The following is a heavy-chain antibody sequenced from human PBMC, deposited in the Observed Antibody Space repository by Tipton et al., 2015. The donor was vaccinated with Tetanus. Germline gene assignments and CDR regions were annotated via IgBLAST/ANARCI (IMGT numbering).Heavy chain of an antibody. CDR2: IYYTGST. D-gene: IGHD3-22*01. CDR1: GGSISSGDYY. Sequence: TLSLTCTVSGGSISSGDYYWSWIRRPPGKGPEWIGHIYYTGSTDYNPSLKSRVTISADTTKNLFSLKLRSVTAADAAVYFCARDRRDFAYDSRGFYSPLYYFDNWGQGVRVTVSS. CDR3: ARDRRDFAYDSRGFYSPLYYFDN. J-gene: IGHJ4*02. V-gene: IGHV4-30-4*01.